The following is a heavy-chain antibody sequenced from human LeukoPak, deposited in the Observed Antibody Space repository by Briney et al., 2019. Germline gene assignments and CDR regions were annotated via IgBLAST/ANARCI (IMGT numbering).Heavy chain of an antibody. J-gene: IGHJ5*02. CDR3: ARDDCSSISCYHNWFDP. Sequence: GGSLRLSCAASGFTFSSYWMSWVRQAPGKGLEWVANIKQGGSEKYYVDSVKGRFTISRDNAKNSLYLQMNSLRAEDTAVYYCARDDCSSISCYHNWFDPWGQGTLVTV. CDR2: IKQGGSEK. CDR1: GFTFSSYW. V-gene: IGHV3-7*01. D-gene: IGHD2-2*01.